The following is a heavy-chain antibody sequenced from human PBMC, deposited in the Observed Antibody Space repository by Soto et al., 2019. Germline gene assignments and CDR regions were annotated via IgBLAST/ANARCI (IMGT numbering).Heavy chain of an antibody. J-gene: IGHJ4*02. CDR1: GFTFSYYA. D-gene: IGHD6-19*01. CDR2: LSDRGDTT. CDR3: AKDARRTDGWYYFDY. V-gene: IGHV3-23*01. Sequence: LRRSCSASGFTFSYYAMGWVRQAPGKGLEWVAVLSDRGDTTYYADSVKGRFIISRDNSNNALYLQMRSLRAEDTAIYYCAKDARRTDGWYYFDYWGQGALVTVS.